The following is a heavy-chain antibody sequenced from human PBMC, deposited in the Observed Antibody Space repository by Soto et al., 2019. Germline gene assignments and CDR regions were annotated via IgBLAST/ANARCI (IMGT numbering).Heavy chain of an antibody. D-gene: IGHD3-10*01. Sequence: GGSLRLSCAASGFTFSSYAMSWVRQAPGKGLEWVSGISSSGDNTYYADSVKGRFTISRDNSKNTVSLQMNSLRAEDTALYYCAKGASSGSYSRNDYWGQGTLVTAPQ. J-gene: IGHJ4*02. CDR1: GFTFSSYA. V-gene: IGHV3-23*01. CDR2: ISSSGDNT. CDR3: AKGASSGSYSRNDY.